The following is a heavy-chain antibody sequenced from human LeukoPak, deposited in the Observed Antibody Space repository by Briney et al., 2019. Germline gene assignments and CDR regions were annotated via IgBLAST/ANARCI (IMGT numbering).Heavy chain of an antibody. CDR1: GFTLSSYW. CDR3: ARLGGYNWNYGPIDY. Sequence: PGGSLRLSCAASGFTLSSYWMSWVRQAPGKGLEWVANIKQDGSAIYYVDSVKGRFTISRDNSKNTLYLQMNSLRAEDTAVYYCARLGGYNWNYGPIDYWGQGTLVTVSS. V-gene: IGHV3-7*01. CDR2: IKQDGSAI. J-gene: IGHJ4*02. D-gene: IGHD1-7*01.